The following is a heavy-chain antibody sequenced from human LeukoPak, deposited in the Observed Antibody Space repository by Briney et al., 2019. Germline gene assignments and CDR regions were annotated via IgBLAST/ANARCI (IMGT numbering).Heavy chain of an antibody. CDR3: ARTDIVVVPAAYYFDY. CDR1: GGSISSYY. J-gene: IGHJ4*02. D-gene: IGHD2-2*01. Sequence: SETLSLTCTVSGGSISSYYWSWIRQPPGKGLEWIGYIYYSGSTNYNPSLKSRVTISVGTSKNQFSLKLSSVTAADTAVYYCARTDIVVVPAAYYFDYWGQGTLVTVSS. CDR2: IYYSGST. V-gene: IGHV4-59*01.